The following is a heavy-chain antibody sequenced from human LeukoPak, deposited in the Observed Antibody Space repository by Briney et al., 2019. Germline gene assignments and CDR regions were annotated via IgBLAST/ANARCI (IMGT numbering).Heavy chain of an antibody. CDR3: AGYEWELPGFDC. CDR2: ISSSGSTI. Sequence: GGSLRLSCAASGFTFSDYYMGWIRQAPGKGLEWVSYISSSGSTIYYADSVKGRFTISRDNAKNSLYLQMNSLRAEDTAVYYCAGYEWELPGFDCWGQGTLVTVSS. J-gene: IGHJ4*02. V-gene: IGHV3-11*01. CDR1: GFTFSDYY. D-gene: IGHD1-26*01.